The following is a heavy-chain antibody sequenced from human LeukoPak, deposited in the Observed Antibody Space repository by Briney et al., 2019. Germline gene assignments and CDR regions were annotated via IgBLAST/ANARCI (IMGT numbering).Heavy chain of an antibody. Sequence: GGSLRLSCAASGFTFSSYGMRWVRQAPGKGLEWVSSISTSSSYIYYADSVKGRLTISRDNAKTSLYLQMNSLRAEDTAVYYCARAYSGRYGLGYYYMDVWGKGTTVTISS. CDR3: ARAYSGRYGLGYYYMDV. CDR2: ISTSSSYI. D-gene: IGHD1-26*01. CDR1: GFTFSSYG. V-gene: IGHV3-21*01. J-gene: IGHJ6*03.